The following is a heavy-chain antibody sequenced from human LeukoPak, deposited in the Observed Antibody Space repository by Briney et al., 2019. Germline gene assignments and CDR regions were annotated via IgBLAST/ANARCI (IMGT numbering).Heavy chain of an antibody. CDR3: ARVRGTLSRITIFGVVGTPNWFDP. V-gene: IGHV4-34*09. D-gene: IGHD3-3*01. Sequence: PSETLSLTCAVYGGSFSGYYWSWIRQPPGKGLEWIGYIYYSGSTYYNPSLKSRVTISVDTSKNQFSLKLSSVTAADTAVYYCARVRGTLSRITIFGVVGTPNWFDPWGQGTLVTVSS. J-gene: IGHJ5*02. CDR2: IYYSGST. CDR1: GGSFSGYY.